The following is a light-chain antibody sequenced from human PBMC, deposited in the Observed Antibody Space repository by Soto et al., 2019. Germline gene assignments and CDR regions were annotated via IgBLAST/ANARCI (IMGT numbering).Light chain of an antibody. CDR1: QGISNY. J-gene: IGKJ4*01. Sequence: DIQMTQSPSSLSASVGDRVTITCRASQGISNYLAWYQQKPGKVPKLLIYAASTLQSGVPSRFSGSGSGTDFTLTISGLQPEDVATYYCQKYNSARLTFGGGTKVDIK. CDR3: QKYNSARLT. CDR2: AAS. V-gene: IGKV1-27*01.